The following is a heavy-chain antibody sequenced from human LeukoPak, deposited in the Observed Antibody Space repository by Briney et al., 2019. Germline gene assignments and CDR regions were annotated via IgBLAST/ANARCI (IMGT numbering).Heavy chain of an antibody. Sequence: EGSLRLSCAASGFTFSSYAMSWVRQAPGKGLEWVSAISGSGGSIYYADSVKGRFTISRDNSKNTLYLQMNSLRAEDTAVYYCAKDQFSSGLNWFDPWGQGTLVTVSS. CDR1: GFTFSSYA. J-gene: IGHJ5*02. CDR3: AKDQFSSGLNWFDP. V-gene: IGHV3-23*01. CDR2: ISGSGGSI. D-gene: IGHD6-19*01.